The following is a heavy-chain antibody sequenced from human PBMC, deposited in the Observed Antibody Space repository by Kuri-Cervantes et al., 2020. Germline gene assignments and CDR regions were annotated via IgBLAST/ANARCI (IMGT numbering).Heavy chain of an antibody. CDR1: GYTFTSYY. J-gene: IGHJ6*02. CDR2: INPSGGST. V-gene: IGHV1-46*01. D-gene: IGHD1-26*01. Sequence: ASVKVSCKASGYTFTSYYMHWVRQAPGQGLEWMGIINPSGGSTSYAQKFQGRVTMTRNTSISTAYMELSSLRSEDTAVYYCARGRHEESPVGGDYYYGMDVWGQGTTVTVSS. CDR3: ARGRHEESPVGGDYYYGMDV.